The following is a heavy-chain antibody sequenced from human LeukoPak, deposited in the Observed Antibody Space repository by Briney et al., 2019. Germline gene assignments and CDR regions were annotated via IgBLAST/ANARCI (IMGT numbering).Heavy chain of an antibody. CDR2: INPSGGST. J-gene: IGHJ6*02. D-gene: IGHD5-12*01. CDR1: GYTFTSYY. Sequence: ASVTVSCKASGYTFTSYYMHWVRQAPGQGLEWMGIINPSGGSTSYAQKFQGRVTMTRDTSTSTVYMELSSLRSEDTAVYYCAREWVATFVNDYHYGMDVWGQGTTVTVSS. V-gene: IGHV1-46*01. CDR3: AREWVATFVNDYHYGMDV.